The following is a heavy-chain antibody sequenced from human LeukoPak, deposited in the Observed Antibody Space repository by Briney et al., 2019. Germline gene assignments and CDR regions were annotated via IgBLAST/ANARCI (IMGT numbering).Heavy chain of an antibody. D-gene: IGHD3-10*01. CDR2: ISTDGSIE. Sequence: GGSLRLSCVGSGLSFSSQWMNWVRQIPGKGLEWVVNISTDGSIERYVASVKGRFTISRDYATNSLFLQMNSLRVEETAVYYCLAGTDGGNYWGQGNRVTVSS. J-gene: IGHJ4*02. V-gene: IGHV3-7*03. CDR1: GLSFSSQW. CDR3: LAGTDGGNY.